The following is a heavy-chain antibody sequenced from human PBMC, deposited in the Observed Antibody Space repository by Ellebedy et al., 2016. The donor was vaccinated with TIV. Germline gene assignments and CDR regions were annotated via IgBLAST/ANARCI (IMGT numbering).Heavy chain of an antibody. CDR1: GGSISSYY. CDR2: IYTSGST. D-gene: IGHD3-10*01. V-gene: IGHV4-4*07. Sequence: SETLSLTCTVSGGSISSYYWSWIRQPAGKGLEWIGRIYTSGSTNYNPSLKSRVTMSVDTSKNQFSLKLSSVTAADTAVYYCARANVLLWFGELLCLDYWGQGTLVTVSS. J-gene: IGHJ4*02. CDR3: ARANVLLWFGELLCLDY.